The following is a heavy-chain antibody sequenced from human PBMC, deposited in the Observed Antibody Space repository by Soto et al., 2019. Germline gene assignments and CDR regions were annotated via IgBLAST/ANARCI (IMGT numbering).Heavy chain of an antibody. CDR3: ARGLYHKYGQDY. CDR2: INGDGTTT. CDR1: GFTFNAYW. Sequence: EAQLVESGGGLVQTGGSLRLSCAASGFTFNAYWIHWVRQAPGKGLVWVSRINGDGTTTNYTDSVRGRFAISRDNAQNTLYLQMNSLRADDTAVYYCARGLYHKYGQDYWGLGTLVTVAS. D-gene: IGHD4-17*01. J-gene: IGHJ4*02. V-gene: IGHV3-74*01.